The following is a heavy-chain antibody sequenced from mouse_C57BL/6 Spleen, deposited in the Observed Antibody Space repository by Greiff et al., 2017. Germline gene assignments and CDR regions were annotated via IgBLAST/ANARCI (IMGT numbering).Heavy chain of an antibody. CDR3: ARSGNGYWFAY. J-gene: IGHJ3*01. Sequence: EVKVVESGGGLVKPGGSLKLSCAASGFTFSSYAMSWVRQTPEKRLEWVATISDGGSYTYYPDNVKGRFTISRDNAKNNLYLQMSHLKSEDTAMYYCARSGNGYWFAYWGQGTLVTVSA. V-gene: IGHV5-4*03. CDR1: GFTFSSYA. CDR2: ISDGGSYT. D-gene: IGHD2-2*01.